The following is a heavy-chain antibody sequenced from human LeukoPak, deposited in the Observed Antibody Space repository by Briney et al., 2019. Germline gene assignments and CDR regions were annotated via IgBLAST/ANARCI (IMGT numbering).Heavy chain of an antibody. CDR2: ISGSGGST. CDR3: AKDWKREGNESHYYEINV. V-gene: IGHV3-23*01. CDR1: GFTFSSYA. Sequence: GGSLRLSCAASGFTFSSYAMSWVRQAPGKGLEWDSAISGSGGSTYYADSVKGRFTISRDNSKNTLYLQINSLRAEDTAICFSAKDWKREGNESHYYEINVWGQGTTVTVSS. J-gene: IGHJ6*02. D-gene: IGHD3-22*01.